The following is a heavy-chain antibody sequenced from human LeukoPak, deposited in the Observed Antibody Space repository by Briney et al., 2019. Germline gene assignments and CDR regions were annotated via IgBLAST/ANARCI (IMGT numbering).Heavy chain of an antibody. CDR2: ISSSGAST. D-gene: IGHD6-13*01. CDR1: GFTFSDYA. CDR3: AKKRRAAASGTPHSDY. V-gene: IGHV3-23*01. J-gene: IGHJ4*02. Sequence: PGGSLRLSCAASGFTFSDYAMSWVRQAPGKGPEWVSTISSSGASTYYADSVKGRFTISRDNSKDTLYVQMNSLRADDTAVYYCAKKRRAAASGTPHSDYWGQGTLVTASS.